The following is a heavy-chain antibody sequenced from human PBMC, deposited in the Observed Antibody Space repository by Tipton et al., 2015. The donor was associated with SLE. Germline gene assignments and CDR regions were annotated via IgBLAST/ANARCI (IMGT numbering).Heavy chain of an antibody. V-gene: IGHV4-30-2*03. CDR1: GGSISSGGYS. CDR3: ARPMAGYCSSTSCYGGSNWFDP. D-gene: IGHD2-2*01. J-gene: IGHJ5*02. Sequence: LRLSCSVSGGSISSGGYSWSWIRQSPGKGLQWIGNIYHTGGAFYNPSFNSRVTISVDTSKNQFSLKLSSVTAADTAVYYCARPMAGYCSSTSCYGGSNWFDPWGQGTLVTVSS. CDR2: IYHTGGA.